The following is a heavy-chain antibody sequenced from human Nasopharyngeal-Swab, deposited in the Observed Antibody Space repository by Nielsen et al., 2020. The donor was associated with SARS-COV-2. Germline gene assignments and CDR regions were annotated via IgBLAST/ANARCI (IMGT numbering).Heavy chain of an antibody. V-gene: IGHV1-2*02. Sequence: ASVKVSCKASGYTFTGYYVHWVRQTPGQGLEWMGWINPNSGGTNLAQKFHGRVTMTRDTSINTAYMELSSLRSEDTAVYYCARGGAFDIWGQGTMVTVSS. CDR2: INPNSGGT. CDR1: GYTFTGYY. CDR3: ARGGAFDI. J-gene: IGHJ3*02.